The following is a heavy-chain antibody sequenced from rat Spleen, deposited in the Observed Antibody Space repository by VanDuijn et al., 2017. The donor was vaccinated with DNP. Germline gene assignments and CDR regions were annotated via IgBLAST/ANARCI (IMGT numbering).Heavy chain of an antibody. Sequence: EVQLVESGGGLVQPGRFLKLSCAASRFTFSNYGMAWVRQAPKKGLEWVASISYEGSSTYYGDSVKGRFTISRDNAKSTLYLQMNSLRSEDTATYYCARTAQRYYGGYSEDYFDYWGQGVMVTVSS. CDR2: ISYEGSST. V-gene: IGHV5-22*01. D-gene: IGHD1-11*01. CDR1: RFTFSNYG. CDR3: ARTAQRYYGGYSEDYFDY. J-gene: IGHJ2*01.